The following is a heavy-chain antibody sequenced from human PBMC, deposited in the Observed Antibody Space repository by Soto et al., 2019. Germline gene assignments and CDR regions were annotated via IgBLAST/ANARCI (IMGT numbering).Heavy chain of an antibody. CDR1: GGSISSYY. V-gene: IGHV4-59*08. CDR3: SRQGFGPLHGLVDV. D-gene: IGHD3-10*01. CDR2: VHHSWGS. Sequence: QVQLQESGPGLVKPSETLSLSCTVSGGSISSYYWSWFRQSPGKRMEWIGYVHHSWGSSYNPSLQRRVAISLDTPKSQFSLKVTSVTATDTAVYYGSRQGFGPLHGLVDVWGQGTTVTVSS. J-gene: IGHJ6*02.